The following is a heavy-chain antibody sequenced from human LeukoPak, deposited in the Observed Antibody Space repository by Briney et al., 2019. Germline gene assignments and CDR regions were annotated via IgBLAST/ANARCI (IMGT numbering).Heavy chain of an antibody. CDR1: GGTFSSYA. CDR3: ARRITMVRGVTTDNWFDP. Sequence: ASVKVSCKASGGTFSSYAISWVRQAPGQGLEWMGGIIPIFGTANYAQKFQGRDTITADESTSTAYMELSSLRSEDTAVYYCARRITMVRGVTTDNWFDPWGQGTLVTVSS. CDR2: IIPIFGTA. J-gene: IGHJ5*02. D-gene: IGHD3-10*01. V-gene: IGHV1-69*01.